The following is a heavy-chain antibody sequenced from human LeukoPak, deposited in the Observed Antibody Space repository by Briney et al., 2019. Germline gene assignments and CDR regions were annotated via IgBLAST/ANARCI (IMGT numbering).Heavy chain of an antibody. CDR3: ARYDTGRTF. V-gene: IGHV3-7*04. Sequence: GGSLRLSCAASGFTFSGYWMSWVRQAPGKGLEWVANIKEDGSEKYYVDSVKGRFTISRDNAKNSLYLQMNSLRAEDTAVYYCARYDTGRTFWGQRTLVTVSA. CDR1: GFTFSGYW. D-gene: IGHD3-10*01. J-gene: IGHJ4*02. CDR2: IKEDGSEK.